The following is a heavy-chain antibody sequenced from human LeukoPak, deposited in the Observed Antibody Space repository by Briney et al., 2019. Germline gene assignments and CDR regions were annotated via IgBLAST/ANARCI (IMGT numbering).Heavy chain of an antibody. CDR3: ATVGGSNLPAEYLQH. V-gene: IGHV4-59*08. J-gene: IGHJ1*01. Sequence: KSSETLSLTCTVSGGFISSYHWNWIRHSPGKGLEWIGYVHYTSTTNYNPSLKSRVVMSVDTSKNQFSLNLNSVTAADTAVYYCATVGGSNLPAEYLQHWGQGTLVTVSS. CDR2: VHYTSTT. CDR1: GGFISSYH. D-gene: IGHD6-19*01.